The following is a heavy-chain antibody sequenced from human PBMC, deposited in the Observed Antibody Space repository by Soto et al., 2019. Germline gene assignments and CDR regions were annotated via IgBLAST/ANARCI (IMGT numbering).Heavy chain of an antibody. V-gene: IGHV3-48*01. CDR2: ISSSSSTI. J-gene: IGHJ3*02. CDR1: GFTFSSYS. CDR3: ARAYRDIVVVPAALDAFDI. Sequence: GGSLRLSCAASGFTFSSYSMNWVRQAPGKGLEWVSYISSSSSTIYYADSVKGRFTISRDNAKNSLYLQMNSLRAEDTAVYYCARAYRDIVVVPAALDAFDIWGQGTMVTVSS. D-gene: IGHD2-2*01.